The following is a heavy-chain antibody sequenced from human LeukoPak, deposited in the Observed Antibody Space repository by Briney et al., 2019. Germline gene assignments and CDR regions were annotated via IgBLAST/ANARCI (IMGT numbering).Heavy chain of an antibody. CDR2: IYHSGST. J-gene: IGHJ2*01. CDR3: ARVSGRFTWYFDL. V-gene: IGHV4-39*07. Sequence: SETLSLTCTVSGGSISSSTYYWAWIRQPPGKGLEWFGIIYHSGSTYYNPSLKSRVTISVDTSKNQFSLKLSSVTAADTAVYYCARVSGRFTWYFDLWGRGTLVTVSS. CDR1: GGSISSSTYY.